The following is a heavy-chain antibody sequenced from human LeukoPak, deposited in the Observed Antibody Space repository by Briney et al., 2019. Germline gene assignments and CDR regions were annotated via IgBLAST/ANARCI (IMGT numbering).Heavy chain of an antibody. Sequence: PGGSLRLSCAASGFTVSSNYMSWVRQAPGKGLEWVSLIYSGGSTYYADSVKGRFTISRDNPKNTLYLQMNSLRAEDTAVYYCAKGYSDFWSGHYYFDYWGQGTLVTVSS. CDR1: GFTVSSNY. CDR2: IYSGGST. CDR3: AKGYSDFWSGHYYFDY. D-gene: IGHD3-3*01. J-gene: IGHJ4*02. V-gene: IGHV3-53*01.